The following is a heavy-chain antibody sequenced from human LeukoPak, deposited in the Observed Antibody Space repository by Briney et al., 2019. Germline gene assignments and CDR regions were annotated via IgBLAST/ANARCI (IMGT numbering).Heavy chain of an antibody. CDR3: ARGNYYYDSSGYHLDY. D-gene: IGHD3-22*01. CDR1: GFTFSSYS. V-gene: IGHV3-53*01. J-gene: IGHJ4*02. Sequence: GGSLRLSCAASGFTFSSYSMSWVRQAPGKGLEWVSVIYSGGSTYYADSVKGRFTISRDNSKNTLYLQMNSLRAEDTAVYYCARGNYYYDSSGYHLDYWGQGTLVTVSS. CDR2: IYSGGST.